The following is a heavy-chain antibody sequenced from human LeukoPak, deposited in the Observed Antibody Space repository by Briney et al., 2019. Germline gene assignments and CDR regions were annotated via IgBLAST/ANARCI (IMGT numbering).Heavy chain of an antibody. V-gene: IGHV1-69*06. CDR1: GGTFSSYA. D-gene: IGHD4-17*01. CDR3: ARTLRDGDFLYYYGMDV. CDR2: IIPIFGTA. Sequence: SVKVSCKASGGTFSSYAISWVRQAPGQGLEWMGGIIPIFGTANYAQKFQGRVTITADKSTSTAYMELSSLRSEDTAVYYCARTLRDGDFLYYYGMDVWGQGTTVTVSS. J-gene: IGHJ6*02.